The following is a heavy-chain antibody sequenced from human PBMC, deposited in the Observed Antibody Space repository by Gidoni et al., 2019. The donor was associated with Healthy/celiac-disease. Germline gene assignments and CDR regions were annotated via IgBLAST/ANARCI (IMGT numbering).Heavy chain of an antibody. CDR3: ARTNYYDSSGYYYLGIDY. CDR2: IFSNDEK. Sequence: QVTLKESGPVLVKPTATLTLTCTVSGFSLSNARMGVSWIRQPPGKALEWLAHIFSNDEKSYSTSLKSRLTISKDTSKSQVVLTMTNMDPVDTATYYCARTNYYDSSGYYYLGIDYWGQGTLVTVSS. J-gene: IGHJ4*02. CDR1: GFSLSNARMG. V-gene: IGHV2-26*01. D-gene: IGHD3-22*01.